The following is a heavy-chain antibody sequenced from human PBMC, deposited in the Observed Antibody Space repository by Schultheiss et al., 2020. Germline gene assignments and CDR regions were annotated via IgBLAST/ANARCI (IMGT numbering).Heavy chain of an antibody. Sequence: AETLSLTCTVSGGSISSSSYYWGWIRQPPGKGLEWIGSIYYSGSTYYNPSLKSRVTISVDTSKNQFSLKLSSVTAADTAVYYCARLGAEGSGVVIPNYFDYWGQGTLVTVSS. J-gene: IGHJ4*02. CDR3: ARLGAEGSGVVIPNYFDY. V-gene: IGHV4-39*07. D-gene: IGHD3-3*01. CDR1: GGSISSSSYY. CDR2: IYYSGST.